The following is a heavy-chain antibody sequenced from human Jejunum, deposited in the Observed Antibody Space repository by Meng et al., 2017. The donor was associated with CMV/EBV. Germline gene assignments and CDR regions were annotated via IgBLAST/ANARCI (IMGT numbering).Heavy chain of an antibody. Sequence: YAMHWVRQAPGKGLDWVSGISWNSGNLGYADSVKGRFTISRDNAKNSLYLQMNTLRAEDTALYYCAKDFGPSLVPAAIWSYGMDVWGQGTTVTVSS. V-gene: IGHV3-9*01. D-gene: IGHD2-2*01. J-gene: IGHJ6*02. CDR3: AKDFGPSLVPAAIWSYGMDV. CDR1: YA. CDR2: ISWNSGNL.